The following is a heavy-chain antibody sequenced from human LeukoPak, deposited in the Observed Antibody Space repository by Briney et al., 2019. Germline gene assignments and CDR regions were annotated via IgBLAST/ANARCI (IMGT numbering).Heavy chain of an antibody. CDR3: ARKVFSYVTTVTICYMDV. Sequence: TPSETLSLTCTVSGGSISSYYWSWIRQPPGKGLEWIGYIYYRGSTNYNPSLKSRVTISVDTSKNQFSLKLSSVTAADTAVYYCARKVFSYVTTVTICYMDVWGKGTTVTVSS. CDR1: GGSISSYY. CDR2: IYYRGST. V-gene: IGHV4-59*12. D-gene: IGHD4-11*01. J-gene: IGHJ6*03.